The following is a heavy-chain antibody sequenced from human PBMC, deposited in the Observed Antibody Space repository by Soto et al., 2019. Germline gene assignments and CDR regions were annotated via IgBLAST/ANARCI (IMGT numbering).Heavy chain of an antibody. V-gene: IGHV1-69*02. CDR3: ARSSGTVVAATSSYWYFDL. J-gene: IGHJ2*01. Sequence: QVQLVQSGAEVKKPGSSVKVSCKASGGTFSSYTISWVRQAPGQGLEWMGRIIPILGIANYAQKFQGRVTITADKSTSTAYMELSSLRSEHTAVYYCARSSGTVVAATSSYWYFDLWGRGTLVTVSS. CDR2: IIPILGIA. CDR1: GGTFSSYT. D-gene: IGHD2-15*01.